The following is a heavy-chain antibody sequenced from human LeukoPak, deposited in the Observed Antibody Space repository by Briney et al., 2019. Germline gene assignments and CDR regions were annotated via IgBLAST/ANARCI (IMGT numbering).Heavy chain of an antibody. CDR2: ISWDSGSQ. J-gene: IGHJ3*02. CDR3: IKDLGFDLLKDAFHI. D-gene: IGHD3-9*01. Sequence: GRSLRLSCVGSGFSLDYYAVQWVRQVPGKSLEWVSSISWDSGSQAYADSVKGRFTISRYNAKNSLYLQMNSLRPEDTAFYYCIKDLGFDLLKDAFHIWGQGTLVTVSS. V-gene: IGHV3-9*01. CDR1: GFSLDYYA.